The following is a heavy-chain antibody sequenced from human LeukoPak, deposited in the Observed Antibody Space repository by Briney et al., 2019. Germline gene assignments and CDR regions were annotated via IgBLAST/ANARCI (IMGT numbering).Heavy chain of an antibody. D-gene: IGHD2-2*01. Sequence: SETLSLTCAVYGGSFSGYYWSWIRQPPGKGLEWIGEINHSGSTKYNPSLKSRVTISEDTSKHQFSLKLSSVTAADTAVYYCARDADCITTSCRDAEYFHHWGQGTLVTVSS. CDR3: ARDADCITTSCRDAEYFHH. CDR1: GGSFSGYY. CDR2: INHSGST. J-gene: IGHJ1*01. V-gene: IGHV4-34*01.